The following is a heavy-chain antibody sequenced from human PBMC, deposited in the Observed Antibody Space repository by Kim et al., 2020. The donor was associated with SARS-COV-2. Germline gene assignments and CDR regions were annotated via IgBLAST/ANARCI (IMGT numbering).Heavy chain of an antibody. CDR2: IYYSGST. CDR1: GGSISSYY. CDR3: ARDSWEHDYFDY. D-gene: IGHD1-26*01. Sequence: SETLSLTCTVSGGSISSYYWSWIRQPPGKGLEWIGYIYYSGSTNYNPSLKSRVTISVDTSKNQFSLKLSSVTAADTAVYYCARDSWEHDYFDYWGQGTLVTVSS. V-gene: IGHV4-59*01. J-gene: IGHJ4*02.